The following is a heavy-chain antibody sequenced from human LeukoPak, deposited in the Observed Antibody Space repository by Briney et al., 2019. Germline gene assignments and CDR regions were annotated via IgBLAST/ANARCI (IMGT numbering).Heavy chain of an antibody. CDR2: IWYDGSNK. V-gene: IGHV3-33*06. J-gene: IGHJ6*02. CDR3: AKFLSASPDDTEWRHEPYYYYGMDV. D-gene: IGHD5-18*01. CDR1: GFTFDDYA. Sequence: GGSLRLSCAASGFTFDDYAMHWVRQAPGKGLEWVAVIWYDGSNKYYADSVKGRFTISRDNSKNTLYLQMNSLRAEDTAVYYRAKFLSASPDDTEWRHEPYYYYGMDVWGQGTTVTVSS.